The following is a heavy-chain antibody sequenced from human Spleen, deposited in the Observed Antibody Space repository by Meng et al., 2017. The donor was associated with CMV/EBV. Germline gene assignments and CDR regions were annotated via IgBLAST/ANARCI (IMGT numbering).Heavy chain of an antibody. CDR3: AAHEAANYYHLASIRYYGMDV. J-gene: IGHJ6*02. D-gene: IGHD3-22*01. CDR2: IIPNFKTL. CDR1: GGNFRA. Sequence: SVKVSCKASGGNFRALSWVRQAPGQGLEWMGGIIPNFKTLNYAQKFQGRVTITTDEATTTAYMALSGLRSDDTAVYYCAAHEAANYYHLASIRYYGMDVWGQGTTVTV. V-gene: IGHV1-69*05.